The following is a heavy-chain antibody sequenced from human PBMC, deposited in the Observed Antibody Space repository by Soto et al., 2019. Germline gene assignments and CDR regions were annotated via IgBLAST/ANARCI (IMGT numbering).Heavy chain of an antibody. CDR2: LYNTGST. D-gene: IGHD5-12*01. V-gene: IGHV4-59*01. CDR3: AREGNLGRWLQPLDF. J-gene: IGHJ4*02. CDR1: GASISRYY. Sequence: SETLSLTCTVSGASISRYYLSWIRQSPGKGLEWIGYLYNTGSTIYNPSLKSRVTISVDTSKNQFSLRLISVTAADTAKYFCAREGNLGRWLQPLDFWGQGTLVTVSS.